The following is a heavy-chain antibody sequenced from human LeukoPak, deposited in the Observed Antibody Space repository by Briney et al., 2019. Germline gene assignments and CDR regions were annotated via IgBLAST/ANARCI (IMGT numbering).Heavy chain of an antibody. CDR1: GGSVSSYY. D-gene: IGHD6-13*01. J-gene: IGHJ4*02. Sequence: SETLSLTCTVSGGSVSSYYWNWIRQTPEKGLEWIGYIYYSGDTDYNPSLKGRVTISVDTSKNQFSLKLNSVTAADTAVYYCAKSHGIASAGNVDSWGQGILVTVSS. CDR2: IYYSGDT. CDR3: AKSHGIASAGNVDS. V-gene: IGHV4-59*02.